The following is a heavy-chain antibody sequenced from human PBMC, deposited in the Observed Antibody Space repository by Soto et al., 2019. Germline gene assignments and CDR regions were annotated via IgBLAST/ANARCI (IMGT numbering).Heavy chain of an antibody. CDR1: GDSVSSNSAA. V-gene: IGHV6-1*01. D-gene: IGHD6-19*01. CDR2: TYYRSKWYN. CDR3: ARDDGAVAGKRGAFDI. Sequence: SQTLSLTCAISGDSVSSNSAAWNWIRQSPSRGLEWLGRTYYRSKWYNDYAVSVKSRITINPDTSKNQFSLQLNSVTPEDTAVYYCARDDGAVAGKRGAFDIRGQGTMVTVSS. J-gene: IGHJ3*02.